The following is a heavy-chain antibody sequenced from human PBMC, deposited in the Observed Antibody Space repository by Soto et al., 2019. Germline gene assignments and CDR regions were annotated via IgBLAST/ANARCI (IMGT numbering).Heavy chain of an antibody. CDR2: IWYDGSNK. J-gene: IGHJ6*03. Sequence: GGSLRLSCAASGFTFSSYGMHWVRQAPGKGLEWVAVIWYDGSNKYYADSVKGRFTISRDNSKNTLYLQMNSLRAEDTAVYYCARDGYVFWSGYGSYYYYYMDVWGKGTTVTVSS. V-gene: IGHV3-33*01. CDR3: ARDGYVFWSGYGSYYYYYMDV. CDR1: GFTFSSYG. D-gene: IGHD3-3*01.